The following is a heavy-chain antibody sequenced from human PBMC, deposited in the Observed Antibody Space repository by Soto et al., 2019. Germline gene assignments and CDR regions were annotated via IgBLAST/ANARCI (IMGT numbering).Heavy chain of an antibody. Sequence: SETLSLTCTASGGSISSSSYYWGWIRQPPGKGLEWIGSIYYSGSTNYNPSLKSRVTISVDTSKNQFSLKLNSMTAADTAVYYCARHNYGSGSTYFDYWGQGTLVTVSS. V-gene: IGHV4-39*01. J-gene: IGHJ4*02. CDR1: GGSISSSSYY. CDR3: ARHNYGSGSTYFDY. CDR2: IYYSGST. D-gene: IGHD3-10*01.